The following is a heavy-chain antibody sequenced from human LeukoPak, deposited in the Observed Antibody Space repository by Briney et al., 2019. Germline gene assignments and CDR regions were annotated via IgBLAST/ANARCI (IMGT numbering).Heavy chain of an antibody. J-gene: IGHJ6*03. CDR1: GGSISSYY. CDR3: ARQVAFLTGYYVIHYYMDV. Sequence: SETLSLTCTVSGGSISSYYWSWIRQPPGKGLEWIGYIYYSGSTNYNPSLKSRVTISVDTSKNQFSLKLSSVTAADTAVYYCARQVAFLTGYYVIHYYMDVWGKGTTVTISS. D-gene: IGHD3-9*01. V-gene: IGHV4-59*08. CDR2: IYYSGST.